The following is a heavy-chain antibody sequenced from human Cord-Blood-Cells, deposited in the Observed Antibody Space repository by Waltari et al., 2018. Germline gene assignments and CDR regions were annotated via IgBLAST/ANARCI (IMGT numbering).Heavy chain of an antibody. J-gene: IGHJ3*02. CDR1: GGSISSSSYY. CDR3: ARTHCSSTSCYDAFDI. V-gene: IGHV4-39*01. D-gene: IGHD2-2*01. Sequence: QLQLQESGPGLVKPSETLSLTCTVSGGSISSSSYYWGWIRQPPGKGLEWIGSIYYSASTYYNPSLKGQVTISVDTSKNQFSLKLSSVTAADTAVYYCARTHCSSTSCYDAFDIWGQGTMVTVSS. CDR2: IYYSAST.